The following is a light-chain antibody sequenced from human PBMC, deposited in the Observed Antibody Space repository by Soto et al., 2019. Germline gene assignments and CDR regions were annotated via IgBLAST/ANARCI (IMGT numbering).Light chain of an antibody. V-gene: IGKV3-20*01. J-gene: IGKJ5*01. CDR1: QSVSSSY. Sequence: EIVWPQSPCTLSLSPGERSTLSCISSQSVSSSYLAWYQQKPGQAPRLLIYGASSRATGIPDRFSGSGSGTDFTLTISRLEPEDFAVYYCQQYGSSPITFGQGTRLEIK. CDR3: QQYGSSPIT. CDR2: GAS.